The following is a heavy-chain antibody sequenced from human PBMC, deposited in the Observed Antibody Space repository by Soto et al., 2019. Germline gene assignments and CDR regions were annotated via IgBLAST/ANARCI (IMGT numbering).Heavy chain of an antibody. J-gene: IGHJ6*04. CDR3: AREIAARL. D-gene: IGHD6-6*01. V-gene: IGHV3-7*01. Sequence: EVQLVESGGGLVQPGGSLRLSCAASGFTFSSYWMSWFRQAPGKGLEWVANIKQDGSEENYVDSVKGRFTISRDNAKNALYLQMSSLRVDDTAVYYCAREIAARLWGKGTTVTVSS. CDR1: GFTFSSYW. CDR2: IKQDGSEE.